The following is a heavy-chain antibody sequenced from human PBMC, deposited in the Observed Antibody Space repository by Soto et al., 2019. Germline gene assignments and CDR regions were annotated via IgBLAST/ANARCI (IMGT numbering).Heavy chain of an antibody. J-gene: IGHJ4*02. V-gene: IGHV3-30-3*01. CDR3: ARGGGDYVRGFDY. D-gene: IGHD3-10*02. CDR1: GFTFSSYA. Sequence: QVQLVESGGGVVQPGRSLRLSCAASGFTFSSYAMHWVHQAPGKGLEWVAVISYDGSNKYYADSVKGRFTISRDNSKNTLYLQMNSLRAEDTAVYYCARGGGDYVRGFDYWGQGTLVTVSS. CDR2: ISYDGSNK.